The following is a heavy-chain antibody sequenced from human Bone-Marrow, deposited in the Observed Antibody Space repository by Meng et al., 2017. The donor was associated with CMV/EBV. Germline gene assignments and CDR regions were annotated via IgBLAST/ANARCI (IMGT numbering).Heavy chain of an antibody. CDR2: IYYSGST. V-gene: IGHV4-59*01. CDR1: GGSISSYY. Sequence: SETLSLICTVSGGSISSYYWSWIRQPPGKGLEWIGYIYYSGSTNYNPSLKSRVTISVDTSKNQFSLKLSSVTAADTAVYYCARDAVVPAAITQSADHYYYGMDVWGQGTTVTVYS. CDR3: ARDAVVPAAITQSADHYYYGMDV. J-gene: IGHJ6*02. D-gene: IGHD2-2*02.